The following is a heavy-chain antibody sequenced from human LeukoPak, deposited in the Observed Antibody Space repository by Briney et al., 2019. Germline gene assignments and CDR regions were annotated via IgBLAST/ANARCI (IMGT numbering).Heavy chain of an antibody. CDR3: ARDRSLYSSTWYVPRDGFDI. D-gene: IGHD6-13*01. Sequence: GGSLRLSCAASGFAFNNYGMSWIRQAPGKGLEWVACIRESGGATYYADPVRGRFTISRDNSRNTLFLQMNSLRAEDTALYYCARDRSLYSSTWYVPRDGFDIWGQGTMVTVSS. V-gene: IGHV3-23*01. CDR2: IRESGGAT. CDR1: GFAFNNYG. J-gene: IGHJ3*02.